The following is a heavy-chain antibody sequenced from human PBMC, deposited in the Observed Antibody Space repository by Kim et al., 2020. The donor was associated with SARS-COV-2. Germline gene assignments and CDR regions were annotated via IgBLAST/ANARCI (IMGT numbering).Heavy chain of an antibody. V-gene: IGHV1-58*01. J-gene: IGHJ3*02. CDR3: AAVTEPLTGHYDSSSLDAFDI. CDR2: IVVGSGNT. Sequence: SVKVSCKASGFTFTSSAVQWVRQARGQRLDWIGWIVVGSGNTNYAQKFQERVTITRDMSTSTAYMELSSLRSEDTAVYYCAAVTEPLTGHYDSSSLDAFDIWGQGTMVTVSS. CDR1: GFTFTSSA. D-gene: IGHD3-22*01.